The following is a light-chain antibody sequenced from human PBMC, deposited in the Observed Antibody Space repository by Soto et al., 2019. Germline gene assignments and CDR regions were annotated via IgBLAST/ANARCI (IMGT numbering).Light chain of an antibody. J-gene: IGLJ1*01. Sequence: QSALTQPASVSGSPGQSITISCTGTSSDIGAYNSVSWYQHHPGKAPKLIVFQVSFRPSAVSDRFSGSKSDNTASLTISGLQTEDEADYYCLSYTDSSTFVFGTGTKLTVL. CDR2: QVS. CDR1: SSDIGAYNS. CDR3: LSYTDSSTFV. V-gene: IGLV2-14*01.